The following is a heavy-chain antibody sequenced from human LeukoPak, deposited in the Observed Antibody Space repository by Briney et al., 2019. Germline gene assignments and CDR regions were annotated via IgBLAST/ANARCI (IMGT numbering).Heavy chain of an antibody. V-gene: IGHV4-31*03. CDR3: ARAPLPQKPDHFDY. J-gene: IGHJ4*02. CDR2: IYYSGST. CDR1: GGSISSGGYY. Sequence: SQTLSLTCTVSGGSISSGGYYWSWIRQHPGKGLEGSGYIYYSGSTYYNPSLKSRVTLSVDTSKNQFSLKLSSVTAADTAVYYCARAPLPQKPDHFDYWGQGTLVTVSS.